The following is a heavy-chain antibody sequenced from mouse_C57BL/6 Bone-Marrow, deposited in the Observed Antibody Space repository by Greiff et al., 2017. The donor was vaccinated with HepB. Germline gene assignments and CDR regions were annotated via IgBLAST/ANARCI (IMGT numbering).Heavy chain of an antibody. D-gene: IGHD2-5*01. CDR3: ARTHYSNYGNY. Sequence: VQLQQSGAELARPGASVKLSCKASGYTFTSYGISWVKQRTGQGLEWIGEIYPRSGNTYYNEKFKGKATLTADKSSSTAYMELRSLTSEDSAVYSWARTHYSNYGNYWGQGTTLTVSS. CDR1: GYTFTSYG. CDR2: IYPRSGNT. J-gene: IGHJ2*01. V-gene: IGHV1-81*01.